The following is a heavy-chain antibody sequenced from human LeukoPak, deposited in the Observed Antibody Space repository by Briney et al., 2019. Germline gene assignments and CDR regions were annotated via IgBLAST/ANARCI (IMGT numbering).Heavy chain of an antibody. Sequence: GGSLRLSCAASGFTFSSYGMHWVRQTPGKGLEWVAFIRYDGSNKYYADSVKGRFTISRDNSKNTLYLQMNSLRAEDTAVYYCAKDQPKYSSGWYTFDYWGQGTLVTVSS. CDR2: IRYDGSNK. CDR1: GFTFSSYG. V-gene: IGHV3-30*02. D-gene: IGHD6-19*01. J-gene: IGHJ4*02. CDR3: AKDQPKYSSGWYTFDY.